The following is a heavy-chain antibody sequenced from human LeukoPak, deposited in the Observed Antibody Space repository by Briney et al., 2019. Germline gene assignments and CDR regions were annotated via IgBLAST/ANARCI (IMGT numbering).Heavy chain of an antibody. V-gene: IGHV4-38-2*01. D-gene: IGHD3-9*01. J-gene: IGHJ3*02. CDR3: ASHRAFYDILTGYYSDAFDI. CDR2: IYYSGST. CDR1: GYSISSGYY. Sequence: SETLSLTCAVSGYSISSGYYWGWIRQPPGKGLEWIGSIYYSGSTYYNPSLKSRVTISVDTSKNQFSLKLRSVTAADTAVYYCASHRAFYDILTGYYSDAFDIWGQGTMVTVSS.